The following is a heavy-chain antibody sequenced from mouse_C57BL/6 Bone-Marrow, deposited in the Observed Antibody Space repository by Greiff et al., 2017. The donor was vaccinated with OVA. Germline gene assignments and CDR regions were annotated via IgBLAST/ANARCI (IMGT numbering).Heavy chain of an antibody. CDR3: ARHPLWLRRRTWFAY. Sequence: DVHLVESGGDLVKPGGSLKLSCAASGFTFSSYGMSWVRQTPDKRLEWVATISSGGSYTYYPDSVKGRFTISRDNAKNTLYLQMSSLKSEDTAMYYCARHPLWLRRRTWFAYWGQGTLVTVSA. D-gene: IGHD2-2*01. V-gene: IGHV5-6*01. CDR2: ISSGGSYT. CDR1: GFTFSSYG. J-gene: IGHJ3*01.